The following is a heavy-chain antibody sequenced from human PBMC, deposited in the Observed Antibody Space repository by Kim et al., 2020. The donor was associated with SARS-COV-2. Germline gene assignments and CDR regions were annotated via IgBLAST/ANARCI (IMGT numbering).Heavy chain of an antibody. V-gene: IGHV1-8*01. Sequence: ASVKVSCKASGYRFNNFDINWVRQATGQGLEWMGWMNPKSGNTGYEQRFKGRVTLTKSTSESTAYMELSSLTFEDTAVNYCARGYSSSSQLYFFYMDVWG. J-gene: IGHJ6*03. CDR3: ARGYSSSSQLYFFYMDV. CDR2: MNPKSGNT. CDR1: GYRFNNFD. D-gene: IGHD6-6*01.